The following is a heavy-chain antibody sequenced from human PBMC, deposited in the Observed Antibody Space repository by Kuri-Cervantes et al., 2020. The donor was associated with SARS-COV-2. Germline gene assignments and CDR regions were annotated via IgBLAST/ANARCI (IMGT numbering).Heavy chain of an antibody. CDR1: GYTFTGYY. D-gene: IGHD1-26*01. J-gene: IGHJ5*02. Sequence: ASVKVSCKASGYTFTGYYMHWVRQAPGQGLEWMGWINPNSGGTNYAQKFQGRVTMTEDTSTDTAYMELSSLRSEDTAVYYCATATPLVGATIWFDPWGQGTLVTVSS. V-gene: IGHV1-2*02. CDR3: ATATPLVGATIWFDP. CDR2: INPNSGGT.